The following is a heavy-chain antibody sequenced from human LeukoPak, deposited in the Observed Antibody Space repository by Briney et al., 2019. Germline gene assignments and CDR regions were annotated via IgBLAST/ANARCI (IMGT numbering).Heavy chain of an antibody. Sequence: GASVKVSCKASGYTFTSYDINWVRQATGQGLEWMGWMNPNSGNTGYAQKFQGRVTMTRNTSISTAYMELSSLRSEDTAVYYCASFDWFGELYGDAFDIWGQGTMVTVSS. J-gene: IGHJ3*02. CDR2: MNPNSGNT. CDR1: GYTFTSYD. D-gene: IGHD3-10*01. V-gene: IGHV1-8*01. CDR3: ASFDWFGELYGDAFDI.